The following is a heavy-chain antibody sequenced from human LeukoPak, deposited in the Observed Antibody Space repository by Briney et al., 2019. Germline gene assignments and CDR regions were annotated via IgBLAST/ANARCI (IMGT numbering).Heavy chain of an antibody. J-gene: IGHJ3*02. Sequence: SVRVSCKASGGTFSSYAISWVRQAPGQGLEWMGRIIPILGIANYAQKFQGRVTITADKSTSTAYMELSSLRSEDTAVYYCARGAAASGFTSFDIWGQGTMVTVSS. CDR2: IIPILGIA. D-gene: IGHD6-13*01. V-gene: IGHV1-69*04. CDR1: GGTFSSYA. CDR3: ARGAAASGFTSFDI.